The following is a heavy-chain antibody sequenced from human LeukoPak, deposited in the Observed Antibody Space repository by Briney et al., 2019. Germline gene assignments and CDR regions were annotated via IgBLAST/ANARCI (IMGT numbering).Heavy chain of an antibody. J-gene: IGHJ6*02. D-gene: IGHD3-3*01. CDR3: ARQSYYDFWSGYYIYYYGMDV. CDR1: GGSISSSSYY. CDR2: IYYSGST. V-gene: IGHV4-39*01. Sequence: PSETLSLTCTVSGGSISSSSYYWGWIRQPPGKGLEWIGSIYYSGSTYYNPSLKSRVTISVDTSKNQFSLKLSSVTVADTAVYYCARQSYYDFWSGYYIYYYGMDVWGQGTTVTVSS.